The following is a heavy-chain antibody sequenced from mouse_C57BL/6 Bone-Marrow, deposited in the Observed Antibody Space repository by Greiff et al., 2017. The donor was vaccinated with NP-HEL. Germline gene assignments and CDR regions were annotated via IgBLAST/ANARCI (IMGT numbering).Heavy chain of an antibody. J-gene: IGHJ1*03. D-gene: IGHD2-5*01. V-gene: IGHV3-8*01. CDR2: ISYSGST. CDR3: ARRLYYSNSHWYFDV. Sequence: DVKLVESGPGLAKPSQTLSLTCSVTGYSITSDYWNWIRKFPGNKLEYMGYISYSGSTYYNPSLKSRISITRDTSKNQYYLQLNSVTTEDTATYYCARRLYYSNSHWYFDVWGTGTTVTVSS. CDR1: GYSITSDY.